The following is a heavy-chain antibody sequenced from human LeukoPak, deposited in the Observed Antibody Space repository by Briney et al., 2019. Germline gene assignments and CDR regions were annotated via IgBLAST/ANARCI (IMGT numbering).Heavy chain of an antibody. J-gene: IGHJ4*02. Sequence: PGGSLRLSCAASGFTLDEYGMIWVGPAPGKGVEWFFCINWNGGDPGHADSVQGRFTIAKDNAKNSLELQMSSLRGEDTAFYYCARGGIWYPDYWGQGTQVTVSS. CDR2: INWNGGDP. V-gene: IGHV3-20*04. D-gene: IGHD2/OR15-2a*01. CDR1: GFTLDEYG. CDR3: ARGGIWYPDY.